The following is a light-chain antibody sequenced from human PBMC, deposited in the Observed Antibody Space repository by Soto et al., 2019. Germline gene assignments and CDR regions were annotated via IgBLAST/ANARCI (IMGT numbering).Light chain of an antibody. CDR1: SSDVGGYNS. CDR2: DVS. J-gene: IGLJ2*01. Sequence: QSVLTQPASVSGSPGQSITISCTGTSSDVGGYNSVSWYQQHPGKAPKLMVYDVSIRPSGVSNRFSGSKSGNTASLTISGLQAEDEADYYCSSYTSSTTLVFGGGT. CDR3: SSYTSSTTLV. V-gene: IGLV2-14*03.